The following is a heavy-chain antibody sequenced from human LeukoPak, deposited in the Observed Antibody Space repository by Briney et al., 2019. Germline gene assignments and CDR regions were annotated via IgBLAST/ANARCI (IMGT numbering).Heavy chain of an antibody. CDR1: GDSVSSNSAA. CDR2: TYYRSKWYY. V-gene: IGHV6-1*01. Sequence: SQTLSLTCAISGDSVSSNSAAWNWIRQSPSRGLEWLGRTYYRSKWYYDYAVAVKSRISINPDTSKNQFSLQLSSVTPEDTAVYYCARGITMVRGVSDFDYWGQGTLVTVSS. J-gene: IGHJ4*02. CDR3: ARGITMVRGVSDFDY. D-gene: IGHD3-10*01.